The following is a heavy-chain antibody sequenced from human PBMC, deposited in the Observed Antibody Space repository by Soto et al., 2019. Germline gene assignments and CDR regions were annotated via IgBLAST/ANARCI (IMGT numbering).Heavy chain of an antibody. V-gene: IGHV3-23*01. J-gene: IGHJ4*02. CDR3: AKNPHLTVYYFDY. CDR1: GFTFSSYA. CDR2: ISGSGGST. Sequence: GGSLRLSCAASGFTFSSYAMSWVRQAPGKGLEWVSAISGSGGSTYYADSMKGRFTISRDNSKNTLYLQMNSLRAEDTAVYYCAKNPHLTVYYFDYWGQGTLVTVSS. D-gene: IGHD7-27*01.